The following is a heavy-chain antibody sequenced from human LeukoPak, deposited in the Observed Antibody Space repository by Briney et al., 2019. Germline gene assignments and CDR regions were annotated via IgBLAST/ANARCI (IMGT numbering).Heavy chain of an antibody. Sequence: ASVKVSCKASGYSFTGYYMHWVRQAPGQGLELMGWINPNSGGTNYAQNFQGRVTMTRDPSISTAYMELSRLRSDDTAVYYCARVRGTGWYYFDYWGQGTLVTVSS. D-gene: IGHD2-15*01. CDR2: INPNSGGT. CDR1: GYSFTGYY. CDR3: ARVRGTGWYYFDY. J-gene: IGHJ4*02. V-gene: IGHV1-2*02.